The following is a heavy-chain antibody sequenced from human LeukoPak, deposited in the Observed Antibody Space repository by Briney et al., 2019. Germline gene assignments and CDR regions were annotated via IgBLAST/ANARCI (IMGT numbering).Heavy chain of an antibody. CDR2: ISWNSNNI. Sequence: GGSLRLSCAASGFTFDDYAMHWVRQAPGKGLEWVSGISWNSNNIDYADSAKGRFTISRDNAKNSLYLQMNSLRADDTALYYCAKVAGDRNYFDYWGQGTPVTVCS. CDR3: AKVAGDRNYFDY. J-gene: IGHJ4*02. D-gene: IGHD4-17*01. CDR1: GFTFDDYA. V-gene: IGHV3-9*01.